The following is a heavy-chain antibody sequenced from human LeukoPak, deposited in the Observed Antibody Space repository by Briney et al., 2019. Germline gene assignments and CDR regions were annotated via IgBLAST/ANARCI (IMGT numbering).Heavy chain of an antibody. CDR2: MNPNSGNT. J-gene: IGHJ3*02. CDR3: ARGGSSGWYPDAFDI. V-gene: IGHV1-8*03. CDR1: GYTFTRYD. Sequence: ASVKVSCKASGYTFTRYDINWVRQATGQGLEWMGWMNPNSGNTGYAQKFQGRVTITRNTSISTAYMELSSLRSEDTAVYYCARGGSSGWYPDAFDIWGQGTMVTVSS. D-gene: IGHD6-19*01.